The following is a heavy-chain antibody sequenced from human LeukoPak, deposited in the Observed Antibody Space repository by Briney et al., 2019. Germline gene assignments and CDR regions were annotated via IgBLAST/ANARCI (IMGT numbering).Heavy chain of an antibody. J-gene: IGHJ6*02. Sequence: PGGPLRLSCAASGFTFSSYVMSWVRQAPGKGLEWVSNIGGSVGSMFYAASVKGRFTISRDNSKNTLYLQMNSLRAEDTAVYYCAKDLGYYYDSSGYYDGMDVWGQGTTVTVSS. CDR3: AKDLGYYYDSSGYYDGMDV. D-gene: IGHD3-22*01. CDR1: GFTFSSYV. V-gene: IGHV3-23*01. CDR2: IGGSVGSM.